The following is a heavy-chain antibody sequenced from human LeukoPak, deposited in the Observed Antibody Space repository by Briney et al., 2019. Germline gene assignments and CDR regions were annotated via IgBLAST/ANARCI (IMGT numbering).Heavy chain of an antibody. CDR1: GGSFSGSS. J-gene: IGHJ4*02. CDR3: ARGPPTPFCGGNCYPFDY. CDR2: INDIGST. D-gene: IGHD2-21*02. V-gene: IGHV4-34*01. Sequence: PSETLSLTCAVYGGSFSGSSWTWIRQSPGKGLEWIGEINDIGSTTFNPSLKSRIAISVDTSMNQFSLKLRSMTAADTAVYFCARGPPTPFCGGNCYPFDYWGQGTLVTSPQ.